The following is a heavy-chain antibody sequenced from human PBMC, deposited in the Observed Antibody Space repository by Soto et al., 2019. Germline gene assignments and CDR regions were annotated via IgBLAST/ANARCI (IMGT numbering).Heavy chain of an antibody. V-gene: IGHV3-33*01. J-gene: IGHJ5*02. CDR3: ARPAITGYSSSWYVH. D-gene: IGHD6-13*01. CDR2: IWYDGSNK. Sequence: LRLSCAASGFTFSSYGMHWVRQAPGKGLEWVAVIWYDGSNKYYADSVKGRFTTSRDNSKNTLYLQMNSLRAEDTAVYYCARPAITGYSSSWYVHWGQGTLVTVSS. CDR1: GFTFSSYG.